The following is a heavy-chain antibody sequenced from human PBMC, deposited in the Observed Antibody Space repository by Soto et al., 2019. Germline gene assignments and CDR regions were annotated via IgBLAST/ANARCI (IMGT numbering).Heavy chain of an antibody. CDR3: ARESDSGFDP. Sequence: SETLSLTGTVSGGSISSYYWSWIRQPPGKGLEWIGYIYYSGSTNYNPSLKSRVTISVDTSKNQFSLKLSSVTAADTAVYYCARESDSGFDPWGQGTLVTVSS. CDR2: IYYSGST. V-gene: IGHV4-59*01. CDR1: GGSISSYY. J-gene: IGHJ5*02.